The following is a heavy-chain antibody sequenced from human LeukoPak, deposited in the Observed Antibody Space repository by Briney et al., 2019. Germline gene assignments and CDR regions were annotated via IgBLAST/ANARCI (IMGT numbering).Heavy chain of an antibody. J-gene: IGHJ4*02. D-gene: IGHD3-22*01. Sequence: SETLSLTCTVSGGSISSGGYYWSWIRQHPGKGLEWIGYIYYSGSTYYNPSLKSRVTISVDTSKNQFSLKLSSVTAADTAVYYCARQGSSGYWPDYWGQGTLVTVSS. CDR2: IYYSGST. V-gene: IGHV4-31*03. CDR1: GGSISSGGYY. CDR3: ARQGSSGYWPDY.